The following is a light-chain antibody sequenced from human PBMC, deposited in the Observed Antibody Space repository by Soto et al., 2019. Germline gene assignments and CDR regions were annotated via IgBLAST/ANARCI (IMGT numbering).Light chain of an antibody. V-gene: IGKV3-15*01. J-gene: IGKJ5*01. CDR2: VAS. Sequence: EIVMTQSPATLSVSPGERATLSCRASQSVSSDLAWYQQKHGQAPRLLIYVASTSATGIPARFSGSGSGTEFTLTIRSLQSEDFADYYCQQYNILTITFGHGTRQQI. CDR3: QQYNILTIT. CDR1: QSVSSD.